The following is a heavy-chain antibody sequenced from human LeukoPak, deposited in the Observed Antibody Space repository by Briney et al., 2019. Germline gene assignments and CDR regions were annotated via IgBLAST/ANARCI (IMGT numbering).Heavy chain of an antibody. J-gene: IGHJ4*02. CDR2: IWYDGSNK. Sequence: PGGSLRLSCAASGFTFSTFGMHCVRQAPGKGLEWVSVIWYDGSNKFYADSVKGRFTISRDNSKNTLYLQMNGLRAEDTAVYYCARDLYSNYVYYFDYWGQGTLVTVSS. V-gene: IGHV3-33*01. CDR1: GFTFSTFG. CDR3: ARDLYSNYVYYFDY. D-gene: IGHD4-11*01.